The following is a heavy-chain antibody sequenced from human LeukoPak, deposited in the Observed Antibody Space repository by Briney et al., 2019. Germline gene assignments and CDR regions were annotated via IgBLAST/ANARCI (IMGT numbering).Heavy chain of an antibody. V-gene: IGHV3-33*06. CDR3: AKDGSPCSGGSCYDDDAFDI. CDR2: IWYDGSNK. D-gene: IGHD2-15*01. J-gene: IGHJ3*02. CDR1: GFTFSSYG. Sequence: QSGGSLRLSCAASGFTFSSYGMHWVRQAPGKGLEWVAVIWYDGSNKYYADSVKGRFTISRDNSKNTLYLQMNSLRAEDTAVYYCAKDGSPCSGGSCYDDDAFDIWGQGTMVTVSS.